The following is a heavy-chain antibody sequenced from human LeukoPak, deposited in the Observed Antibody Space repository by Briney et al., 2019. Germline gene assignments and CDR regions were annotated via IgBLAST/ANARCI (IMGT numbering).Heavy chain of an antibody. V-gene: IGHV4-59*01. CDR3: ARARHSGPPFDY. J-gene: IGHJ4*02. CDR1: GGSISSYY. CDR2: IYYSGST. D-gene: IGHD5-12*01. Sequence: SETLSLTCTVSGGSISSYYWSWIRQPPGKGLEWIGYIYYSGSTNYNPSLKSRVTISVDTSKNQFSLKLSSVTAADTAVYYCARARHSGPPFDYWGQGTLVTVSS.